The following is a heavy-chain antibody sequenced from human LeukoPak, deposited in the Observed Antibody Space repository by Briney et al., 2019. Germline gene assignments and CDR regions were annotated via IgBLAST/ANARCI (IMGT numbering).Heavy chain of an antibody. CDR2: ISGSGGST. CDR1: GFTFSSYA. J-gene: IGHJ4*02. V-gene: IGHV3-23*01. D-gene: IGHD6-19*01. Sequence: GGSPRLSCEASGFTFSSYAMSWVRQAPGKGLEWVSAISGSGGSTYYADSVKGRFTISRDNSKNTLYLQMNSLRAEDTAVYYCAKEYYIAVAGDYYFDYWGQGTLVTVSS. CDR3: AKEYYIAVAGDYYFDY.